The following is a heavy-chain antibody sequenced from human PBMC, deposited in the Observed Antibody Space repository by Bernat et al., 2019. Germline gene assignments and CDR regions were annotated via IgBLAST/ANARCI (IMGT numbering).Heavy chain of an antibody. J-gene: IGHJ6*02. CDR3: ARGPTAMTSYGYPVDV. CDR2: TRNKANSYTT. V-gene: IGHV3-72*01. CDR1: GFTFSDHY. Sequence: VQLVESGGGLVKPGGSLRLSCAASGFTFSDHYMDWVRQAPGKGLEWVGRTRNKANSYTTEYAASVKGRFTISRDDSTNSLYLQINSLKTEDTAVYYCARGPTAMTSYGYPVDVWGQGTTVTVSS. D-gene: IGHD6-25*01.